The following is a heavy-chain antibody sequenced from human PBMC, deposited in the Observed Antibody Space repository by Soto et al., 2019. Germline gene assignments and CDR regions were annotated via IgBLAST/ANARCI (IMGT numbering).Heavy chain of an antibody. CDR3: ARSAITLFGVVSIPPHYDSEMDV. CDR2: IIPIFGIG. J-gene: IGHJ6*02. D-gene: IGHD3-3*01. V-gene: IGHV1-69*01. Sequence: QVQLVQSGAEVKKPGSSVKVSCKASGGTFNRYAISWVRQAPGQGLEWMGGIIPIFGIGNDAQRFQGRVTITADESTGTAYMELSSLRSEDTGVYYGARSAITLFGVVSIPPHYDSEMDVWGQGTTVTVSS. CDR1: GGTFNRYA.